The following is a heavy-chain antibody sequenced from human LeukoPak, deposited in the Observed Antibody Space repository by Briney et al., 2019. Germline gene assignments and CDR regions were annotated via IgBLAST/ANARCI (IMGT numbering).Heavy chain of an antibody. V-gene: IGHV1-46*01. CDR1: GYSFTSYY. D-gene: IGHD6-19*01. CDR2: INPSGGGT. Sequence: ASVKVSCKALGYSFTSYYIHRVRQAPGQGLEWMGIINPSGGGTPYAQKFQGRVTMTRDTSTSTVYMELSSLRSEDTAIYYCATSSSGWYTDYWGQGTLVTVSS. J-gene: IGHJ4*02. CDR3: ATSSSGWYTDY.